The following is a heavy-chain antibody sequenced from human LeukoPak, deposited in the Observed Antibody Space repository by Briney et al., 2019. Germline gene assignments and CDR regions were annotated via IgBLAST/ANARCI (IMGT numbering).Heavy chain of an antibody. CDR1: GFTFSSYS. CDR2: IRSKAYGGTT. D-gene: IGHD5-12*01. V-gene: IGHV3-49*04. J-gene: IGHJ3*02. Sequence: GGSLRLSCAASGFTFSSYSMSWVRQAPGKGLEWVGFIRSKAYGGTTEYAASVKGRFTISGDDSKSTAYLQMNSLKTEDTAVYYCTRAPDIVATAAFDIWAKGQWSPSLQ. CDR3: TRAPDIVATAAFDI.